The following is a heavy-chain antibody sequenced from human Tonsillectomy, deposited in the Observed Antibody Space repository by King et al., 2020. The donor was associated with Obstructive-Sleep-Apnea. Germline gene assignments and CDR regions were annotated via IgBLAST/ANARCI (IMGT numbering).Heavy chain of an antibody. D-gene: IGHD3-16*01. Sequence: VQLVESGGGLVQPGGSLRLSCRASGFTFSDFLMTWVRQAPGKGLEWVANIKEDGSEEFYVDSVKGRFTISRDNAENSVSLQMNSLRADDTAVYYCARDWGIRELPSRRKLYYGMDVWGQGTTVTVSS. CDR2: IKEDGSEE. CDR1: GFTFSDFL. CDR3: ARDWGIRELPSRRKLYYGMDV. J-gene: IGHJ6*02. V-gene: IGHV3-7*01.